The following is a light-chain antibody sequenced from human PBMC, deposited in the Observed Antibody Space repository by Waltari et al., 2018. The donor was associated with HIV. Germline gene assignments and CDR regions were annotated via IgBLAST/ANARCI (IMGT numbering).Light chain of an antibody. CDR2: GAS. V-gene: IGKV1-39*01. Sequence: DIQMTQSPSPLSASVGETVVISCRASQSITYFLNWYQLKPGKAPALLISGASSSQSCVPSRVVGSGSGTDFTLTIKNLQPGDFATYFCQQSDSFPYTFGPGTKLDI. J-gene: IGKJ2*01. CDR1: QSITYF. CDR3: QQSDSFPYT.